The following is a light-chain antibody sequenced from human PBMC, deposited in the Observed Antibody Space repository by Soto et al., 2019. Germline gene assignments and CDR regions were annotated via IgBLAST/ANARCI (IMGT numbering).Light chain of an antibody. CDR2: DAA. Sequence: DIQMTQSPSTLSASVGDRVTITCRASQTISNWLAWYQQKPGKAPKLLIYDAAKLESGVPSRFSGSGCGTEFTLTISSLQPDDFGTYYCQQYNSYAFTFGPGTKVDIK. CDR3: QQYNSYAFT. V-gene: IGKV1-5*01. CDR1: QTISNW. J-gene: IGKJ3*01.